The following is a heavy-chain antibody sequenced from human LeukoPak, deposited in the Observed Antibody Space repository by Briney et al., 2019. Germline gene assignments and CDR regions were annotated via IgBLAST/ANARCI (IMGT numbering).Heavy chain of an antibody. Sequence: SETLSLTCTVSGGSVSSGSYYWSWIRQPPGKGLEWIGYIYYSGSTNYNPSLKSRVTISVDTSKNQFSLKLSSVTAADTAAYYCARETSTMDYYYGMDVWGQGTTVTVSS. V-gene: IGHV4-61*01. J-gene: IGHJ6*02. CDR2: IYYSGST. D-gene: IGHD6-6*01. CDR3: ARETSTMDYYYGMDV. CDR1: GGSVSSGSYY.